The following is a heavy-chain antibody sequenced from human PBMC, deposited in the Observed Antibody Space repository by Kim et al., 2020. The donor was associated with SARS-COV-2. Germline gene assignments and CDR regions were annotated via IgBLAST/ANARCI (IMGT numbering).Heavy chain of an antibody. CDR2: LNPNSGDT. J-gene: IGHJ4*02. CDR1: GYTFTDYN. Sequence: ASVKVSCTASGYTFTDYNIHWVRQAAGQGLEWMGSLNPNSGDTVLVQRFQGRVTLTRDTSLKTGSMELRSLTSDDTATYYCARGPSVGSSWFVPQWNWGQGTQVVVSS. CDR3: ARGPSVGSSWFVPQWN. V-gene: IGHV1-8*01. D-gene: IGHD6-13*01.